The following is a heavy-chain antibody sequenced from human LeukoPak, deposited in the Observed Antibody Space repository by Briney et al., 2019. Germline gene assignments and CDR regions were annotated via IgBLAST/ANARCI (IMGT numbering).Heavy chain of an antibody. CDR1: GGSISSYC. Sequence: KPSETLSLTCTVSGGSISSYCWSWIRQPPGKGLEWIGYIYYSGSTNYNPSLKSRVTISVDTSKNQFSLKLSSVTAADTAVYYCARCRRYSYAYNWFDPWGQGTLVTVSS. V-gene: IGHV4-59*01. CDR3: ARCRRYSYAYNWFDP. CDR2: IYYSGST. D-gene: IGHD5-18*01. J-gene: IGHJ5*02.